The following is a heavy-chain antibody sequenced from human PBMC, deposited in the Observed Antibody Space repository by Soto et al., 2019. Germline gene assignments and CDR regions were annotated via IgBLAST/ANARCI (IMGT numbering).Heavy chain of an antibody. V-gene: IGHV3-48*03. CDR3: ARDQWLILDYYGLDV. CDR1: RCTLGLYE. Sequence: GLLRLSCTASRCTLGLYEVNWVRKATVKGLVWVSYISTSGGTIYYADSVKGRFTISRDNVKNSVYLQMNSLRAEDTGLYYFARDQWLILDYYGLDVWGQGTTVTVSS. CDR2: ISTSGGTI. J-gene: IGHJ6*02. D-gene: IGHD6-19*01.